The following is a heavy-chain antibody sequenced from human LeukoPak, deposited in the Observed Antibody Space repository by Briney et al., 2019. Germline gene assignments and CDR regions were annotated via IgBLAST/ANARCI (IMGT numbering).Heavy chain of an antibody. CDR3: ARAEAVRPFDY. V-gene: IGHV1-46*01. Sequence: ASVKVSCKASGYTFTSYYMHWVRQAPGQGLEWMGIINPSGGSTSYAQKFQGRVTMTRDTSTSTAYMELRSLRSDDTAVYYCARAEAVRPFDYWGQGTLVTVSS. D-gene: IGHD3-22*01. CDR2: INPSGGST. CDR1: GYTFTSYY. J-gene: IGHJ4*02.